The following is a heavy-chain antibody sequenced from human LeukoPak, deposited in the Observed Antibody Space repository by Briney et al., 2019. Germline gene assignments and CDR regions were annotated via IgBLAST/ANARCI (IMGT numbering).Heavy chain of an antibody. Sequence: ASVKVSCKASGYTFTSYGISWVRQAPGQGLEWMGWISAYNGNTNYAQKLQGRVTMTRDTSISTAYMELSRLRSDDTAVYYCARDRGYSSGWYSDYYYGMDVWGQGTTVTVSS. D-gene: IGHD6-19*01. CDR2: ISAYNGNT. V-gene: IGHV1-18*01. CDR3: ARDRGYSSGWYSDYYYGMDV. J-gene: IGHJ6*02. CDR1: GYTFTSYG.